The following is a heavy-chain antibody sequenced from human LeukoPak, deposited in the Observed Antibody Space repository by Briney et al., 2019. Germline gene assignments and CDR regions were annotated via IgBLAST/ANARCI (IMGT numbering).Heavy chain of an antibody. D-gene: IGHD4-17*01. CDR1: GGSFSGYY. CDR2: INHSGST. J-gene: IGHJ3*02. CDR3: ARIPGADYEEPFDI. Sequence: SETLSLTCAVYGGSFSGYYWSWIRQPPGKGLEWIGEINHSGSTNYNPSLKSRVTISVDTSKNQFSLKLSSVTAADTAVYYCARIPGADYEEPFDIWGQGTMVTVSS. V-gene: IGHV4-34*01.